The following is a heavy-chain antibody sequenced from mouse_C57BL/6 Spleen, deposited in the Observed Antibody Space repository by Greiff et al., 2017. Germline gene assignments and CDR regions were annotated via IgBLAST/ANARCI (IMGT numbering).Heavy chain of an antibody. V-gene: IGHV5-17*01. D-gene: IGHD2-10*02. Sequence: EVNVVESGGGLVKPGGSLKLSCAASGFTFSDYGMHWVRQAPEKGLEWVAYISSGSSTIYYADTVKGRFTISRDNSKNTLFLQMTSLRSEDKASDYCTSSASYWYFDVWGTGTTVTVSS. CDR3: TSSASYWYFDV. CDR1: GFTFSDYG. J-gene: IGHJ1*03. CDR2: ISSGSSTI.